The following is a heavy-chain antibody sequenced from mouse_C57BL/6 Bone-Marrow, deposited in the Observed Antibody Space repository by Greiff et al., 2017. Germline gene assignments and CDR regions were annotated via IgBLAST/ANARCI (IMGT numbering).Heavy chain of an antibody. CDR2: ISDGGSYT. D-gene: IGHD1-1*01. CDR1: GFTFSSYA. V-gene: IGHV5-4*03. Sequence: EVKLMESGGGLVKPGGSLKFSCAASGFTFSSYAMSWVRQTPEKRLEWVATISDGGSYTDYPDNVKGRFTISRDNAKNNLYLQMSHLKSEDTAMYYCARGYYYGSSYGDYAMDYWGQGTSVTVSA. J-gene: IGHJ4*01. CDR3: ARGYYYGSSYGDYAMDY.